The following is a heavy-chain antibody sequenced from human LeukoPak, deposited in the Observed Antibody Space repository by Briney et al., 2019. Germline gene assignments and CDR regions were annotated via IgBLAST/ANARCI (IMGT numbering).Heavy chain of an antibody. J-gene: IGHJ3*02. D-gene: IGHD2-2*01. CDR1: GGSISSYY. V-gene: IGHV4-59*12. CDR3: ARSHPGYCSSTSCLGAFDI. Sequence: SETLSLTCTVSGGSISSYYWSWIRQPPGKGLEWIGYIYHSGSTYYNPSLKSRVTISVDRSKNQFSLKLSSVTAADTAVYYCARSHPGYCSSTSCLGAFDIWGQGTMVTVSS. CDR2: IYHSGST.